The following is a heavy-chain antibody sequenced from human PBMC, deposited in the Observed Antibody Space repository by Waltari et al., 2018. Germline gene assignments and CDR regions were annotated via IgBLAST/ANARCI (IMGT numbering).Heavy chain of an antibody. V-gene: IGHV4-39*01. D-gene: IGHD1-26*01. Sequence: QLHLQESGPGLVKPSETLSLTCTVSGGSISSSSSYWVWIRQPPGKVLEWFGSIYSSGSTYYNPSLKSRVTISVDTSKNQFSRKLSSVTAADTAVYYCASSSGSYWKSFDYWGQGTLVTVSS. CDR1: GGSISSSSSY. CDR2: IYSSGST. CDR3: ASSSGSYWKSFDY. J-gene: IGHJ4*02.